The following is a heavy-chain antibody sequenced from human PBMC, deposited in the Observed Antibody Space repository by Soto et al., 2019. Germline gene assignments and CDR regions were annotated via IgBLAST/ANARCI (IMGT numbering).Heavy chain of an antibody. V-gene: IGHV1-18*04. CDR2: ISPYNGNA. CDR3: ARAISLIVAAPAY. CDR1: GYTFSNYA. D-gene: IGHD5-12*01. J-gene: IGHJ4*02. Sequence: ASVKVSCKTSGYTFSNYAISWVRQAPGQGLEWMGWISPYNGNANYTEEFQGRVSMTTDTSTTTAYMELTSLTSDDTAIYYCARAISLIVAAPAYWGQGTLVTVS.